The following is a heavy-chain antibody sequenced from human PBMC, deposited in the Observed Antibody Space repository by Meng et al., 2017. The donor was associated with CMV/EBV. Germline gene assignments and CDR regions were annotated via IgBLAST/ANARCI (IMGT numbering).Heavy chain of an antibody. CDR3: ALSYYYDSSGYYYY. J-gene: IGHJ4*02. V-gene: IGHV1-69*01. Sequence: KASGRTFSSYAISWVRQAPGQGLEWMGGIIPIFGTANYAQKFQGRVTITADESTSTAYMELSSLRSEDTAVYYCALSYYYDSSGYYYYWGQGTLVTVSS. CDR1: GRTFSSYA. D-gene: IGHD3-22*01. CDR2: IIPIFGTA.